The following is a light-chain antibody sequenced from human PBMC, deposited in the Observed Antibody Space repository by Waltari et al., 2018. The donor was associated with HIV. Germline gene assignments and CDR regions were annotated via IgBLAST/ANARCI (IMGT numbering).Light chain of an antibody. Sequence: DIVMTQSPDSLAVSLGGRATINCKSSQNVLYSSNNKNYLAWYQQKPGQPPKLLIYWASTRESGVPYRFSGSGSGTDFTLTISSLQAEDVAVYYCQQYYSTPPITFGQGTRLEIK. CDR2: WAS. CDR3: QQYYSTPPIT. CDR1: QNVLYSSNNKNY. J-gene: IGKJ5*01. V-gene: IGKV4-1*01.